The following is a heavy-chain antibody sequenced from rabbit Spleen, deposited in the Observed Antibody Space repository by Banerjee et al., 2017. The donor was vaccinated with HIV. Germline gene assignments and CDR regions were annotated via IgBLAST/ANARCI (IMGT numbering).Heavy chain of an antibody. CDR2: INAVTGKA. Sequence: QEQLEESGGDLVKPEGSLTLTCTASGFSFSYSYWICWVRQAPGKGLEWIACINAVTGKAVYASWAKGRFTFSKTSSTTVTLQMTSLTVADTATYFCARDTGSSFSSYGMDLWGPGTLVTVS. CDR1: GFSFSYSYW. J-gene: IGHJ6*01. V-gene: IGHV1S45*01. CDR3: ARDTGSSFSSYGMDL. D-gene: IGHD8-1*01.